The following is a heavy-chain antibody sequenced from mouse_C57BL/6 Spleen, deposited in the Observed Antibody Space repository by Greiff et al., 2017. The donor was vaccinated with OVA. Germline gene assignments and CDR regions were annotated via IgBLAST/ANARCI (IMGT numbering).Heavy chain of an antibody. Sequence: VQLQQSGPVLVKPGASVKMSCKASGYTFTDYYMNWVKQSHGKSLEWIGVINPYNGGTSYNQKFKGKATLTVDKSSSTAYMELNSLTSEDSAVYYCARSGRSYGFAYWGQGTLVTVSA. V-gene: IGHV1-19*01. D-gene: IGHD1-1*01. CDR1: GYTFTDYY. CDR2: INPYNGGT. CDR3: ARSGRSYGFAY. J-gene: IGHJ3*01.